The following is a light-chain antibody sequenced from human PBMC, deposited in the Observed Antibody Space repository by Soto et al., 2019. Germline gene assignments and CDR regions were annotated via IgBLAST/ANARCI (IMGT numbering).Light chain of an antibody. CDR2: GAS. CDR1: HLVSSY. J-gene: IGKJ4*01. Sequence: MVMTQSPATLSVSPGERATLSCRASHLVSSYLAWYQQKPGQAPRLLIYGASTRATGIPARFSGSGSGTEFTLTISSLQSEDFAVYYCQQYNNWPLTFGAGTKVDIK. CDR3: QQYNNWPLT. V-gene: IGKV3-15*01.